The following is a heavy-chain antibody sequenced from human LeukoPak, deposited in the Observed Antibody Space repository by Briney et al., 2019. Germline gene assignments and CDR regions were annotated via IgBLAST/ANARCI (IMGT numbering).Heavy chain of an antibody. CDR2: IKQDGSEK. Sequence: GSLRLSFAASGFTFSSYWMSWVRPAPGKGLEWVANIKQDGSEKYYVDSVKGRFTISRDNAKNSLYLQMNSLRAEDTAVYYCARAPPIGAFDIWGQGTMVTVSS. CDR1: GFTFSSYW. CDR3: ARAPPIGAFDI. J-gene: IGHJ3*02. D-gene: IGHD3-22*01. V-gene: IGHV3-7*01.